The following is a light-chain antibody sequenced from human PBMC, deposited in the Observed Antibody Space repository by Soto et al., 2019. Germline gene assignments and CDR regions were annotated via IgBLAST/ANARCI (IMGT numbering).Light chain of an antibody. CDR1: RTVLSSSNNKNF. V-gene: IGKV4-1*01. CDR2: WAS. J-gene: IGKJ3*01. Sequence: DIVMTQSPDSLALSLGERATINCKSIRTVLSSSNNKNFLAWYQQKPGQPPRLLIYWASTRESGVPDRFSGSGSWNDFTLTISCLQAEDVAVYYCQQCYSSPFTFGPGTKVDIK. CDR3: QQCYSSPFT.